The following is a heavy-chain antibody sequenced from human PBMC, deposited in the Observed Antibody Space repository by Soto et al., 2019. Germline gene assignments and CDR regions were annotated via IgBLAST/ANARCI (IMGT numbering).Heavy chain of an antibody. Sequence: QVQLVQSGAEVKKPGSSVKVSCKASGGTFSSYTISWVRQAPGQGLEWMGRIIPILGIANYAQKFQGRATITADKSTSTAYMELSSLRSEDTAVYYCARGGSSGRADYWGQGTLVTVSS. CDR3: ARGGSSGRADY. V-gene: IGHV1-69*02. CDR2: IIPILGIA. CDR1: GGTFSSYT. D-gene: IGHD6-19*01. J-gene: IGHJ4*02.